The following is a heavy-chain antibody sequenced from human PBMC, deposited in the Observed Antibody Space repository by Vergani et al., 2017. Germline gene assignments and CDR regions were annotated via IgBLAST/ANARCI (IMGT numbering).Heavy chain of an antibody. J-gene: IGHJ1*01. CDR3: ARTYSSWNYAEYFQH. V-gene: IGHV4-31*03. Sequence: QVQLQESGPGLVKPSQTLSLTCTVSGGSISSGGYYWSWIRQHPGKGLEWIGYIYYSGSTYYNPSLKSRVTISVDTSKNQFSLKLSSVTAADTAVYYCARTYSSWNYAEYFQHWGQGTLVTVSS. CDR1: GGSISSGGYY. D-gene: IGHD1-7*01. CDR2: IYYSGST.